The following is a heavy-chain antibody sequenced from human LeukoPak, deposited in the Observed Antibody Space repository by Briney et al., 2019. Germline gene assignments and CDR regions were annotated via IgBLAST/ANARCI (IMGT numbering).Heavy chain of an antibody. V-gene: IGHV4-38-2*02. Sequence: SETLSLTCTVSGYSISSGYYWGWIRQPPGKGLEWIGSIYHSGSTYYNPSLKSRVTISVDTSKNQFSLKLSSVTAADTAVYYCARGGRWSPWEDYWGQGTLVTVSS. CDR1: GYSISSGYY. CDR2: IYHSGST. J-gene: IGHJ4*02. CDR3: ARGGRWSPWEDY. D-gene: IGHD1-26*01.